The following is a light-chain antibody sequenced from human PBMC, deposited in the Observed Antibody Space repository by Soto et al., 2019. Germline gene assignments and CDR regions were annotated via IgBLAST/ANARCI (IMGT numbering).Light chain of an antibody. V-gene: IGKV3-15*01. Sequence: EIVMTQSTATLSVSPGERATLSCRASQSVSSNLAWYQQKPGQAPRLLFYGASTRATGIPARFSGSGSGTEFTLTISSLQSEDFAVYYCQQYNNWPRTFGQGTKVEIK. CDR2: GAS. CDR1: QSVSSN. J-gene: IGKJ1*01. CDR3: QQYNNWPRT.